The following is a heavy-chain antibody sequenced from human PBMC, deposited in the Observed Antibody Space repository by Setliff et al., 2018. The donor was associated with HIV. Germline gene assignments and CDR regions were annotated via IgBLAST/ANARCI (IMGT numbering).Heavy chain of an antibody. CDR2: MSHSGST. CDR1: GYSINSGYY. J-gene: IGHJ6*03. Sequence: PSETLSLTCTISGYSINSGYYWGWIRQPPGKGLEWIGSMSHSGSTYYNPSLKSRLTKSVDTSKNQFSLKLSSVTAADTAVYYCNIYYYYYMDVWGKGTTVTVSS. CDR3: NIYYYYYMDV. V-gene: IGHV4-38-2*02.